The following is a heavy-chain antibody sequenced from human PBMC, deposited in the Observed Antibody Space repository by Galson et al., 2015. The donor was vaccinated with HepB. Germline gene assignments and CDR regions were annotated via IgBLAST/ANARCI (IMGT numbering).Heavy chain of an antibody. CDR1: EFTVSDKY. D-gene: IGHD3-22*01. CDR2: IYSGDTT. V-gene: IGHV3-66*02. J-gene: IGHJ5*02. CDR3: ANLQYYYDRRGYRTNWFDP. Sequence: SLRLSCAASEFTVSDKYMGWVRQTPGKGLEWVSIIYSGDTTFYADPVEGRLPISRDNSKNTLYLQMNSLRFDDTAVYYCANLQYYYDRRGYRTNWFDPWGQGTLVTVSS.